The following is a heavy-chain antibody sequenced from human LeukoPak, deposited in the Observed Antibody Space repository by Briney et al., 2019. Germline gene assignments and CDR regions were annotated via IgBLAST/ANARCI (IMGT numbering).Heavy chain of an antibody. CDR3: AKDQPNLIAAY. J-gene: IGHJ4*02. CDR2: ISYDGSNK. V-gene: IGHV3-30*18. D-gene: IGHD6-25*01. Sequence: PGGSLRLSCAASGFTFSSYGMHWVRQAPGKGLEWVAVISYDGSNKYYADSVKGRFTISRDNSKNTLHLQMNSLRAEDTAVYYCAKDQPNLIAAYWGQGTLVTVSS. CDR1: GFTFSSYG.